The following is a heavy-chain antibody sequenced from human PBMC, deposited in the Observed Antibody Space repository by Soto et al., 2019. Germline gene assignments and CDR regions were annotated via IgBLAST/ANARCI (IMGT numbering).Heavy chain of an antibody. CDR3: ARVLEGYQLLSYYYYMDV. CDR2: MYSGGAT. V-gene: IGHV3-53*04. D-gene: IGHD2-2*01. J-gene: IGHJ6*03. CDR1: GFIVSDNY. Sequence: GGSLRLSCAASGFIVSDNYMSWVRQAPGKGLEWVSLMYSGGATSYADSVKGRFTISRHNSQNTLFLQMSSLRAEDTAIYYCARVLEGYQLLSYYYYMDVWGKGTTVTVSS.